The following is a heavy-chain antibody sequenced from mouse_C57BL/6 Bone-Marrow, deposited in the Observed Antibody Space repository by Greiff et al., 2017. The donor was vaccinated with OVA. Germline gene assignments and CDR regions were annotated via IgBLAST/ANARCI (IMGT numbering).Heavy chain of an antibody. CDR2: INSNNGGT. J-gene: IGHJ3*01. CDR1: GYTFTDYN. D-gene: IGHD2-4*01. Sequence: EVQLQQSGPELAKPGASVKIPCKASGYTFTDYNMDWVKQSHGKSLEWIGDINSNNGGTIYNQKFKGKATLTVDKSSSTAYMELRSLTSEDTAVCYCARGGYYDYDGGAWFAYWGQGTLVTVSA. CDR3: ARGGYYDYDGGAWFAY. V-gene: IGHV1-18*01.